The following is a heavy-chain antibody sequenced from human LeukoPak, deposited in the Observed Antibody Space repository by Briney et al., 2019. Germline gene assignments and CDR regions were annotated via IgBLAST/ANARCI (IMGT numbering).Heavy chain of an antibody. D-gene: IGHD2-21*01. V-gene: IGHV1-2*02. CDR1: GYTFTGYY. CDR2: INPNSGGT. J-gene: IGHJ6*03. CDR3: ARVIGGHYYYYMDV. Sequence: WAPVKVSCKASGYTFTGYYMHWVRQAPGQGLEWMGWINPNSGGTNYAQKFQGRVTMTRDTSISTAYMELSRLRSDDTAVYYCARVIGGHYYYYMDVWGKGTTVTVSS.